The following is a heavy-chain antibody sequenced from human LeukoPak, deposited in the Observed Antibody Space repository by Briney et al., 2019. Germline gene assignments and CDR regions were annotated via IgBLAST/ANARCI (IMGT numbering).Heavy chain of an antibody. Sequence: GGPLRFSCAASGFTFSDYYMGWLRQAPGKGLEWVSYTSGNGSIIFYADSVKGRFTISRDNAKNSLYLQMNSLRAEDTAVYYCGRDFGLYGTKRSFDIWGQGTMVTVSS. CDR1: GFTFSDYY. D-gene: IGHD1-7*01. V-gene: IGHV3-11*01. J-gene: IGHJ3*02. CDR3: GRDFGLYGTKRSFDI. CDR2: TSGNGSII.